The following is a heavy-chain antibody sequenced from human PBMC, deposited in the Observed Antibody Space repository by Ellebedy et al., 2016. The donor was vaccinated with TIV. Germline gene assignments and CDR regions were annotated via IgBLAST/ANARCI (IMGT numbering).Heavy chain of an antibody. J-gene: IGHJ4*02. CDR1: GFTFYRNA. Sequence: PGGSLRLSCAASGFTFYRNAMHWVRRAPGKGLEWLAVISSDGNNKFYADSVKGRFTVSRDNAKTTLLVEMTILRVEDTGVYYCARYGVGSGLDYWGQGTLVTVSS. V-gene: IGHV3-30-3*01. CDR3: ARYGVGSGLDY. CDR2: ISSDGNNK. D-gene: IGHD6-19*01.